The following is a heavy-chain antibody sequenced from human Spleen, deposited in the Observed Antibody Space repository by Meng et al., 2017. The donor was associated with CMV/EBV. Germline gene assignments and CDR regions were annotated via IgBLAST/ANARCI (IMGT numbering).Heavy chain of an antibody. Sequence: GESLKISCAASGFTFSSYWMHWVRQAPGKGLVWVSRINSDGSSTSYADSVKGRFTISRDNAKNTLYLQMNSLRAEDTAVYYCARGSYDFWSGYYQVYGMDVWGQGTTVTVSS. D-gene: IGHD3-3*01. CDR1: GFTFSSYW. J-gene: IGHJ6*02. V-gene: IGHV3-74*01. CDR3: ARGSYDFWSGYYQVYGMDV. CDR2: INSDGSST.